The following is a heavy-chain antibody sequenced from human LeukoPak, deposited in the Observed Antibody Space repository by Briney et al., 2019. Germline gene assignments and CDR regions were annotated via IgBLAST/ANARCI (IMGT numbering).Heavy chain of an antibody. CDR2: INAGNGNT. Sequence: ASVKVSCKASGYTFTSYAMHWVRQAPGQRLEWMGWINAGNGNTKYSQKFQGRVTITRDTSASTAYMELSSLRSEDTAVYYCARDVDIVATPFGYWGQGTLVTVSS. CDR3: ARDVDIVATPFGY. V-gene: IGHV1-3*01. D-gene: IGHD5-12*01. CDR1: GYTFTSYA. J-gene: IGHJ4*02.